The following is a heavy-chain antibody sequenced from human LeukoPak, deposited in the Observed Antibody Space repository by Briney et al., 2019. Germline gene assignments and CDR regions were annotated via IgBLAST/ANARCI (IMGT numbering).Heavy chain of an antibody. J-gene: IGHJ4*02. D-gene: IGHD3-16*01. CDR1: GFTVSDYY. CDR3: VRGMGGGVSNFDY. V-gene: IGHV3-11*04. Sequence: GRSLRLSCAASGFTVSDYYMTWIRQAPGKGLDWVSYISFSGSTIYYADSVKGRFIISRDTAKNSLYLQMNSLRAEDTAVYYCVRGMGGGVSNFDYWGQGTLVTVSS. CDR2: ISFSGSTI.